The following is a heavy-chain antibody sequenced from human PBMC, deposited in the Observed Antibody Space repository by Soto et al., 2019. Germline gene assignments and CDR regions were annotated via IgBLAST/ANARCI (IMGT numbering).Heavy chain of an antibody. Sequence: EVQLVESGGGLVQPGGSLRLSCAASGFTFSSYWMHWVRQAPGKGLVCVSRINSDGSSTSYADSVKGRFTISRDNAKNTLYLQMNSLRAEDTAVYYCARGERRRDYYDSRAYYYGMDVWGQGTTVTVSS. CDR1: GFTFSSYW. V-gene: IGHV3-74*01. CDR3: ARGERRRDYYDSRAYYYGMDV. CDR2: INSDGSST. D-gene: IGHD3-22*01. J-gene: IGHJ6*02.